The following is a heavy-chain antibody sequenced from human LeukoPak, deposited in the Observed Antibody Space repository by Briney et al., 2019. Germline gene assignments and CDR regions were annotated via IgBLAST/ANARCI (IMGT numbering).Heavy chain of an antibody. V-gene: IGHV3-23*01. D-gene: IGHD5-18*01. Sequence: GGSLRLSCAASGFTFSSYAMSWVRQAPGEGLEWVSDINGSGGSTYYADSVKGRFTISRDNSKNTLYLQMNSLRAEDTAVYYCAKRIQSAMATGYWGQGTLVTASS. CDR1: GFTFSSYA. J-gene: IGHJ4*02. CDR2: INGSGGST. CDR3: AKRIQSAMATGY.